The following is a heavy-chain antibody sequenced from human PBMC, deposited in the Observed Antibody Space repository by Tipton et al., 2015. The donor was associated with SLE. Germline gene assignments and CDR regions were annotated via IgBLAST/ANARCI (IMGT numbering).Heavy chain of an antibody. Sequence: TLSLTCTVSGGSISSSSYYWGWIRQPPGKGLEWIGSIYYSGSTYYNPSLKSRVTISVDTSKNQFSLKLSSVTAADTAVYYCARLIQDTAMVSYYYYYMDVWGKGTTVTVSS. CDR1: GGSISSSSYY. CDR2: IYYSGST. D-gene: IGHD5-18*01. V-gene: IGHV4-39*07. J-gene: IGHJ6*03. CDR3: ARLIQDTAMVSYYYYYMDV.